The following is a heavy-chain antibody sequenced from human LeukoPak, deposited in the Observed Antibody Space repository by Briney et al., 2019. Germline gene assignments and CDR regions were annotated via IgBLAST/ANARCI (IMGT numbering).Heavy chain of an antibody. V-gene: IGHV3-23*01. J-gene: IGHJ6*03. CDR3: AREKKYYYYYMDV. CDR1: AFTFSSYA. CDR2: ISGSGGST. Sequence: GGSLRLSCAASAFTFSSYAMSWVRQAPGKGLEWVSVISGSGGSTFYADSVKGRFTISRDNAKNSLYLQMNSLRAEDTAVYYCAREKKYYYYYMDVWGKGTTVTVSS.